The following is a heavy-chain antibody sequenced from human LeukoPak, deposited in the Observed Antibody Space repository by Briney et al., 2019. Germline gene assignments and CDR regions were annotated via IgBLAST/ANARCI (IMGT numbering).Heavy chain of an antibody. Sequence: ASVKVSCKASGYTFTSYAMHWVRQAPGQRLEWMGWIDAGNGNTKYSQKFQGRVTMTRNTSISTAYMELSSLRSEDTAVYYCARGRGRSGYYFDYWGQGTLVTVSS. J-gene: IGHJ4*02. CDR2: IDAGNGNT. CDR3: ARGRGRSGYYFDY. V-gene: IGHV1-3*01. D-gene: IGHD3-16*01. CDR1: GYTFTSYA.